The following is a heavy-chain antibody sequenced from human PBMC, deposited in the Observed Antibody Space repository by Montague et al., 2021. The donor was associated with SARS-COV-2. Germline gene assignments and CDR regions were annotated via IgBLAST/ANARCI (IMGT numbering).Heavy chain of an antibody. D-gene: IGHD2-2*01. CDR3: ARMYCSSTTCSPYYYGLDV. Sequence: SLRLSCAASGFTFRNYTINWVRQAPGKGLEWVSSVSSAGVYIHYADSLKGRFTITRDNAKNSVYLQMNSLRAEDTAAYYCARMYCSSTTCSPYYYGLDVWGQGTTVTVSS. CDR1: GFTFRNYT. J-gene: IGHJ6*02. CDR2: VSSAGVYI. V-gene: IGHV3-21*01.